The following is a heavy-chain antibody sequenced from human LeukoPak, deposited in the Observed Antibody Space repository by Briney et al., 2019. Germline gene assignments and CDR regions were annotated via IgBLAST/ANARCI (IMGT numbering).Heavy chain of an antibody. J-gene: IGHJ6*03. CDR3: ARVIAFRGYMDV. CDR2: ISSSGSTI. V-gene: IGHV3-48*03. Sequence: GGSLRLSCAASGFTFSSYEMNWVRQAPGKGLEWVSYISSSGSTIYYADSVKGRFTISRDKAKNSLYLQMNSLRAEDTAVYYCARVIAFRGYMDVWGKGTTVTVSS. D-gene: IGHD3-16*02. CDR1: GFTFSSYE.